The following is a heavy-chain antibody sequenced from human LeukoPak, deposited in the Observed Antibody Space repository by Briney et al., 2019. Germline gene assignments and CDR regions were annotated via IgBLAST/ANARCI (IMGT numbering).Heavy chain of an antibody. J-gene: IGHJ4*02. CDR2: IYYSGST. CDR1: GGSISSYY. CDR3: ARVDSFLRPYYFDN. Sequence: PSETLSLTCTVSGGSISSYYWGWIRQPPGRGLEWIGSIYYSGSTYYIPSLKSRVTISIDTSKNQFSLKLSTVTAADTAVYYCARVDSFLRPYYFDNWGQGTLVTVPS. V-gene: IGHV4-39*07. D-gene: IGHD2/OR15-2a*01.